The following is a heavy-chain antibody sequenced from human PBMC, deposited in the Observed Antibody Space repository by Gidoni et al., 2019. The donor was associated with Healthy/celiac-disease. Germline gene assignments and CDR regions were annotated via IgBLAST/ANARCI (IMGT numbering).Heavy chain of an antibody. J-gene: IGHJ4*02. Sequence: QVQLVESGGGVVQPGRSLGLSCAASGFTFSSYAMHWVRQAPGKGLEWVAVISYDGSNKYYADSVKGRFTISRDNSKNTLYLQMNSLRAEDTAVYYCARDSPHYGDQQFDYWGQGTLVTVSS. CDR1: GFTFSSYA. CDR3: ARDSPHYGDQQFDY. V-gene: IGHV3-30*04. CDR2: ISYDGSNK. D-gene: IGHD4-17*01.